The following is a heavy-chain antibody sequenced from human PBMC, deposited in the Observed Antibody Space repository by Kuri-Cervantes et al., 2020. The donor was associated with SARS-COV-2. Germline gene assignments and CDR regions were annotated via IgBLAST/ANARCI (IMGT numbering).Heavy chain of an antibody. V-gene: IGHV1-3*01. J-gene: IGHJ6*02. CDR2: INAGNGNT. CDR1: GYTFISYA. Sequence: ASVTVSCKASGYTFISYAMHWVRQAPGQRLEWMGWINAGNGNTKYSQKFQGRVTITRDTSASTAYMELSSLRSEDTAVYYCASVSYCSSTSCHIYYYYGMDVWGQGTTVTVSS. D-gene: IGHD2-2*01. CDR3: ASVSYCSSTSCHIYYYYGMDV.